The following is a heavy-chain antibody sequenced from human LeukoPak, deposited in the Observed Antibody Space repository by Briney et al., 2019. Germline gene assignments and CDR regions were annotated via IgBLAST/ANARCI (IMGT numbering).Heavy chain of an antibody. CDR2: IYSDGRT. CDR1: GFTVGNDY. V-gene: IGHV3-53*01. CDR3: AKDPTYYDFWSGYLNY. D-gene: IGHD3-3*01. J-gene: IGHJ4*02. Sequence: GGSLRLSCAVSGFTVGNDYLSWVRQAPGKGLEWVSLIYSDGRTYYADSVKGRFTISRDNSKNTLYLQMNSLRAEDTAVYYCAKDPTYYDFWSGYLNYWGQGTLVTVSS.